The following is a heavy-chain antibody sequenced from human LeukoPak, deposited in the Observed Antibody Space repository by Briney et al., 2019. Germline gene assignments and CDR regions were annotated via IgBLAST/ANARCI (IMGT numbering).Heavy chain of an antibody. Sequence: GGSLRLSCAASGFTFRSYAMSWVRQAPGKGLEWVSGISGSGGSTYYADSVQGRFTFSRDNDKNSLYLLLNSLTAEDTAVYYCAREVGSSRAFDIWGQGTMVTVSS. CDR2: ISGSGGST. J-gene: IGHJ3*02. V-gene: IGHV3-23*01. CDR3: AREVGSSRAFDI. D-gene: IGHD2-15*01. CDR1: GFTFRSYA.